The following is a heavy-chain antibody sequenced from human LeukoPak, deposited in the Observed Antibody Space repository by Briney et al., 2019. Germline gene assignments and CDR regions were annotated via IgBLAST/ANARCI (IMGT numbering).Heavy chain of an antibody. D-gene: IGHD5-18*01. V-gene: IGHV4-30-2*01. CDR3: ARGRKSGYSSTRYNWFDP. J-gene: IGHJ5*02. Sequence: SQTLSLTCAVSGGSISSGGYSWSWIRQPPGKGLEWIGYIYHSGSTYYNPSLKSRVTISVDTSKNQFSLKLSSVTAADTAVYYCARGRKSGYSSTRYNWFDPWGQGTLVTVSS. CDR2: IYHSGST. CDR1: GGSISSGGYS.